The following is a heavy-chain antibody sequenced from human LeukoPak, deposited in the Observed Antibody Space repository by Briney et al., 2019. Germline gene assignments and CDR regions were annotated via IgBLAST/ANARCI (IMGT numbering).Heavy chain of an antibody. CDR1: GFTFGDYA. CDR2: IRSKAYGGTT. V-gene: IGHV3-49*04. Sequence: GGSLRLSCTAPGFTFGDYAMSWVRQAPGKGLEWVGFIRSKAYGGTTEYAASVKGRFTISRDDSISIAYLQMNSLKTEDTAVYYCARAAQYYYYGMDVWGQGTTVTVSS. CDR3: ARAAQYYYYGMDV. J-gene: IGHJ6*02.